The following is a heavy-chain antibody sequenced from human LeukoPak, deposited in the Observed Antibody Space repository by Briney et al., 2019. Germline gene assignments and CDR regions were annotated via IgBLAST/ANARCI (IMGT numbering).Heavy chain of an antibody. D-gene: IGHD6-19*01. V-gene: IGHV3-30*18. CDR3: AKVPWLTKSNWFDP. J-gene: IGHJ5*02. CDR1: GFTFSSYG. Sequence: GRSLRLSCAASGFTFSSYGMHWVRQAPGKGLEWVAVISYDGSNKYYADSVKGRFTISRDNSKNTLYLQMNSLRAEDTAVYYCAKVPWLTKSNWFDPWGQGTLVTVSS. CDR2: ISYDGSNK.